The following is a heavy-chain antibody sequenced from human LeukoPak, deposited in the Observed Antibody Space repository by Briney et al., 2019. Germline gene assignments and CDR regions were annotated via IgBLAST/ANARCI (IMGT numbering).Heavy chain of an antibody. Sequence: GGSLRLSCAASGFTFSSYWMSWVRQAPGKGLEWVANIKQDGSEKYYVDSVKGRFTISRDNAKNSLYLQMNSLRAEDTAVYYCARSYIVVVPAAPDVWGKGTTVTVSS. CDR3: ARSYIVVVPAAPDV. D-gene: IGHD2-2*01. CDR1: GFTFSSYW. CDR2: IKQDGSEK. V-gene: IGHV3-7*01. J-gene: IGHJ6*04.